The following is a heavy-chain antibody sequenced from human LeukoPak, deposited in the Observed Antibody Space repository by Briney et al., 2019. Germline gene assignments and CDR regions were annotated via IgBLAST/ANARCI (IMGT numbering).Heavy chain of an antibody. D-gene: IGHD3-10*01. CDR1: GGTFSGYT. J-gene: IGHJ4*02. V-gene: IGHV1-69*13. CDR3: TRGLFQHFGELLAY. Sequence: GASVKVSCKASGGTFSGYTINWVRQAPGQGLEWLGGIIPAFGRTFYAQNFQDRVSLTADDSTTTAYMELNSLASGDTAVYYCTRGLFQHFGELLAYWGQGTLVTVSS. CDR2: IIPAFGRT.